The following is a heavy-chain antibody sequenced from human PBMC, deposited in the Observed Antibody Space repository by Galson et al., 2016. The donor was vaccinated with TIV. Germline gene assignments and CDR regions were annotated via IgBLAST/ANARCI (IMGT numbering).Heavy chain of an antibody. CDR2: IITSFDRI. J-gene: IGHJ4*02. V-gene: IGHV1-69*13. D-gene: IGHD3-22*01. CDR3: GVPYMILVVIRF. Sequence: SVKVSCKASGGTFNTYSFNWVRQAPGHGLEWMGQIITSFDRINYAQKFQGRVTISADGSMELSSLTPEDPAVYFCGVPYMILVVIRFWGRGTPVTVSS. CDR1: GGTFNTYS.